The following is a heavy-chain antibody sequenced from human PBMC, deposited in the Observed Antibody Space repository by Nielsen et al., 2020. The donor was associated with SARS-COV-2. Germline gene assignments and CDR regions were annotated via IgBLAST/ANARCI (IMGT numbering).Heavy chain of an antibody. CDR1: GGSVSSNDW. V-gene: IGHV4-4*01. J-gene: IGHJ6*03. CDR2: VSHSGSI. Sequence: GSLRLSCAVSGGSVSSNDWRTLVRPSPGKRLEWIGEVSHSGSIYYNPSLKSRVTLSMDKSKRQFSLRLTSVSAADTAVYFCARGDLVVVPSPILGLGPFFYYFYLDVWGKGTTVIVSS. CDR3: ARGDLVVVPSPILGLGPFFYYFYLDV. D-gene: IGHD2-2*01.